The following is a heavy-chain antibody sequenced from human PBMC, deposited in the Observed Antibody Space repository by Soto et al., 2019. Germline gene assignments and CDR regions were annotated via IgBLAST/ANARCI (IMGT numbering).Heavy chain of an antibody. CDR3: ARELVPYYYYGMDV. D-gene: IGHD3-10*02. CDR1: GGSISSGDYY. J-gene: IGHJ6*02. Sequence: SETLSLTCTVSGGSISSGDYYWSWIRQPPGKGLEWIGYIYYSGSTYYNPSLKSRVTISVDTSKNQFSLKLSSVTAADTAVYYCARELVPYYYYGMDVWGQGTTVTVSS. CDR2: IYYSGST. V-gene: IGHV4-30-4*01.